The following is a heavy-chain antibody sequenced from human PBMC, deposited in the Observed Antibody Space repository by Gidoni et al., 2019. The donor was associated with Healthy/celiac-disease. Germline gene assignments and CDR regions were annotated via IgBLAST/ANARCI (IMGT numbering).Heavy chain of an antibody. V-gene: IGHV4-31*03. D-gene: IGHD3-3*01. Sequence: QVQLQESGPGLVKPSQTLSLTCTVSGGSIRSGGSYWSWIRQHPGKGLEWIGYIYYSGSTYYNPSLKSRVTISVDTSKNQFSLKLSSVTAADTAVYHCAREAAYYDFWSGPGRIDYWGQGTLVTVSS. J-gene: IGHJ4*02. CDR1: GGSIRSGGSY. CDR2: IYYSGST. CDR3: AREAAYYDFWSGPGRIDY.